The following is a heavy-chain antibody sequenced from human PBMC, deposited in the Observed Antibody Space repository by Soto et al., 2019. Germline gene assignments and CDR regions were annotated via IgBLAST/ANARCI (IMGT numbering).Heavy chain of an antibody. V-gene: IGHV3-7*01. CDR2: INPEGSEK. CDR1: WFPFSSLW. Sequence: AGGSLKLSRAPPWFPFSSLWMNWVRQAPGKGLEWVADINPEGSEKYYADSVKGRFTISRDNAKNSLYLQMNSLRAEDTAVYYCLGLAYWGQGTLVTVSS. J-gene: IGHJ4*02. CDR3: LGLAY. D-gene: IGHD2-8*02.